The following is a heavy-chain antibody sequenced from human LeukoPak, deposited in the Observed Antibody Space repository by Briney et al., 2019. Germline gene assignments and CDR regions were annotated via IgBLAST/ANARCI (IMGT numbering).Heavy chain of an antibody. CDR2: IKSKTDGGTP. D-gene: IGHD6-13*01. CDR3: TGVSRSSWYDY. J-gene: IGHJ4*02. Sequence: GGSLKLSCAASGFTFSNAWMSWVRQAPGKGLEWVGRIKSKTDGGTPDYAAPVKGRFTISRDDSKNTLYLQMNSLKTEDTAVYYCTGVSRSSWYDYWGQGTLVTVSS. CDR1: GFTFSNAW. V-gene: IGHV3-15*01.